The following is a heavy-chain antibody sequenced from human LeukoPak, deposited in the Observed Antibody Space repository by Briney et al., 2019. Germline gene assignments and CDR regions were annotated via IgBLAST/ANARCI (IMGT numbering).Heavy chain of an antibody. CDR1: RFSLSTSGVG. Sequence: SGPTLVKPTQTLTLTCTFSRFSLSTSGVGVGWIRQPPGKALEGLALIYWDDDKRYSASLKSSLTITKDTSKNQKVLIMTNMDTVDTAAYYCAHTTDSSVFRFDYWGQGTLVTVSS. V-gene: IGHV2-5*02. CDR2: IYWDDDK. J-gene: IGHJ4*02. D-gene: IGHD6-25*01. CDR3: AHTTDSSVFRFDY.